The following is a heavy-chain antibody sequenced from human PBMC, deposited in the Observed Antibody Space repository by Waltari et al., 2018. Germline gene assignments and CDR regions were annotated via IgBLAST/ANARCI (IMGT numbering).Heavy chain of an antibody. J-gene: IGHJ4*02. V-gene: IGHV3-74*01. CDR1: GFRFSDYW. CDR3: ARKGGRGYTYGPFYYDS. Sequence: EVQLVEAGGDIVQPGGSLRLSCAASGFRFSDYWMRVVRQVPGKGLVWVSRINSDGSSISYSDSVKGRFTISRDNSKNMLYLQLNSLRAEDTAVYYCARKGGRGYTYGPFYYDSWGQGTLVTVSS. D-gene: IGHD5-18*01. CDR2: INSDGSSI.